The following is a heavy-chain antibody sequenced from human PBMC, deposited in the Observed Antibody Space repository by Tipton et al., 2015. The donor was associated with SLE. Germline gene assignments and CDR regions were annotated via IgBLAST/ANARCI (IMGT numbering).Heavy chain of an antibody. CDR1: GGSISHRY. J-gene: IGHJ6*03. V-gene: IGHV4-59*11. Sequence: SLTCTVSGGSISHRYWSWVRQPPGKGLEWIGYIYYSGSTNYNPSLKSRVTISVDTSKNQFSLKLSSVTAADTAVYYCARGSTVTTFYYYYYMDVWGKGTTVTVSS. CDR3: ARGSTVTTFYYYYYMDV. CDR2: IYYSGST. D-gene: IGHD4-11*01.